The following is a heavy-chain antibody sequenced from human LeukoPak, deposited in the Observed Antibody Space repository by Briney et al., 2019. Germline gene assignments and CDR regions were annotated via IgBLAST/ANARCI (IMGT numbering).Heavy chain of an antibody. Sequence: GGSLRLSCAASGFTFSSYSMNWVRQAPGKGLEWISYISETSSFMYYADSVKGRFTISRDNSKNTLYLQMNSLRAEDTAVYYCAKCIVGATAPFDYWGQGTLVTVSS. D-gene: IGHD1-26*01. V-gene: IGHV3-21*05. CDR2: ISETSSFM. CDR3: AKCIVGATAPFDY. CDR1: GFTFSSYS. J-gene: IGHJ4*02.